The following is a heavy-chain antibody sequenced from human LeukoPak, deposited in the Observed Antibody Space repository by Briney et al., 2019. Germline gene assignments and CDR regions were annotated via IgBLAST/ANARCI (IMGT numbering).Heavy chain of an antibody. Sequence: SETLSLTCAVSGNSVSSGLFWGWIRQPPGKGLEWIGYIYYSGSTNYNPSLKSRVTISVDTSKNQFSLKLSSVTAADTAVYYCARHMGLGYSYGYPYFDYWGQGTLVTVSS. D-gene: IGHD5-18*01. CDR2: IYYSGST. CDR3: ARHMGLGYSYGYPYFDY. J-gene: IGHJ4*02. CDR1: GNSVSSGLF. V-gene: IGHV4-38-2*01.